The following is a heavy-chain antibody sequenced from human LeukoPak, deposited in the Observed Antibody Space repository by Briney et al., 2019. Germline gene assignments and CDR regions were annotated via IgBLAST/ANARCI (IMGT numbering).Heavy chain of an antibody. CDR2: ISSSGATI. CDR3: ARDSAAFSKYVGDH. D-gene: IGHD4-11*01. Sequence: GGSLRLSCAASGFTFSDFHMSWIRQAPGKGLEWVSYISSSGATIYYADSVKGRFTISRDNAKNSLYLQMNSLRAEDTAMYYCARDSAAFSKYVGDHWGEGTLVSVSS. J-gene: IGHJ4*02. V-gene: IGHV3-11*04. CDR1: GFTFSDFH.